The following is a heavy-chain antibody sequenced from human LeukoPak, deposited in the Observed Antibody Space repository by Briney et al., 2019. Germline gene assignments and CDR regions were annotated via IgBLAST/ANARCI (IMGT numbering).Heavy chain of an antibody. CDR2: MSYDGSNK. D-gene: IGHD1-20*01. Sequence: GGSLRLSCAASGFTFSTYGVRWVRQAPGKGLEWVAVMSYDGSNKYYADSVKGRFTISRDNSKNTLYLQMNSLRAEDTAVYHCAKALLTGTYYYYAMDVWGQGTTVTVSS. J-gene: IGHJ6*02. CDR3: AKALLTGTYYYYAMDV. CDR1: GFTFSTYG. V-gene: IGHV3-30*18.